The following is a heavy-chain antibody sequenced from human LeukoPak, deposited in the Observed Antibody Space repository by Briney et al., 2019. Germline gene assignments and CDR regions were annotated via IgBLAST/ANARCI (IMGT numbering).Heavy chain of an antibody. CDR1: GVSISSYY. CDR2: IYYSGST. V-gene: IGHV4-59*01. Sequence: KPSETLSLTCTASGVSISSYYWSWIRQPPGKGLEWIGYIYYSGSTNYNPSLKSRVTISVDTSKNQFSLKLSSVTAADTAVYYCARVDPDSSSTLEVFDYWGQGTLVAVSS. D-gene: IGHD6-6*01. J-gene: IGHJ4*02. CDR3: ARVDPDSSSTLEVFDY.